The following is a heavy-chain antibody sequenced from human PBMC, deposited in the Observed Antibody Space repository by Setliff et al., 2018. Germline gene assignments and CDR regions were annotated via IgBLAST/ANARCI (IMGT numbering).Heavy chain of an antibody. CDR2: IYHSGSV. Sequence: SETLSLTCVVSGGSISSSNWWSWVRQPPGKGLEWIGEIYHSGSVYYNPSLKSRVTISVDTSKNQFSLKLSSVTAADTALYYCTVYNTGSSKDHYWGQGTPVTVSS. CDR3: TVYNTGSSKDHY. D-gene: IGHD2-8*02. V-gene: IGHV4-4*02. J-gene: IGHJ4*02. CDR1: GGSISSSNW.